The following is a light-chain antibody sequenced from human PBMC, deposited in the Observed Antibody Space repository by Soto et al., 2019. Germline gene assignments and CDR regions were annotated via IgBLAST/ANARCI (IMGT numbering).Light chain of an antibody. CDR2: EVN. V-gene: IGLV2-14*01. J-gene: IGLJ1*01. CDR3: SSFTSTSTYV. Sequence: SALTQPASVSGSPGQSITISCTGTSSDVGVYNYVSWYQQHPGKAPKLMIYEVNNRPSGVSNRFSGSKSGNTASLTISGLQAEDEADYYCSSFTSTSTYVFGTGTKLTVL. CDR1: SSDVGVYNY.